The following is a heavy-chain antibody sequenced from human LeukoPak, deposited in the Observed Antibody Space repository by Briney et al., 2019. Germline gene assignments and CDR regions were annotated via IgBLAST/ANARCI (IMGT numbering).Heavy chain of an antibody. J-gene: IGHJ4*02. CDR1: GDSLTSFY. V-gene: IGHV4-59*01. CDR3: ATRGRGYTYGWY. Sequence: PSETLSLTCTVSGDSLTSFYWSWIRQPPGKGLEWIGYIYYSGTTKYNPSLKSRVTISVDTSKNQFSLKLNSVTAADTAVYYCATRGRGYTYGWYWGQGVLVTVSS. D-gene: IGHD5-18*01. CDR2: IYYSGTT.